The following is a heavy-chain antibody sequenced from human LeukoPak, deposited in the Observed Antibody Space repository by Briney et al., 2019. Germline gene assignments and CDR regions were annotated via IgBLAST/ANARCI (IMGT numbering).Heavy chain of an antibody. V-gene: IGHV3-23*01. Sequence: GGSLRLSCAASGITLRSYAMSWVRQAPGKGLEWVSGISGSGGSTYYADSVRGRFTISRDNSKNTLYLQMNSLRTEDTAIYYCARDKDYDILAGYYYFDYWGQGTLVTVSS. CDR2: ISGSGGST. CDR1: GITLRSYA. CDR3: ARDKDYDILAGYYYFDY. D-gene: IGHD3-9*01. J-gene: IGHJ4*02.